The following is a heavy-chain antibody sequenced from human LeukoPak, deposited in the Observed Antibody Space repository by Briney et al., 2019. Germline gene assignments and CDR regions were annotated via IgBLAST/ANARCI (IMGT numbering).Heavy chain of an antibody. Sequence: ASVKVSCKASGYTFTSYDINWVRQATGQGLEWMGWMNPNSGSTGYAQKFQGRVTMTRNTSISTAYTELSSLRSEDTAVYYCARVLRGYCSSTSCYTLGYWGQGTLVTVSS. CDR2: MNPNSGST. J-gene: IGHJ4*02. D-gene: IGHD2-2*02. CDR3: ARVLRGYCSSTSCYTLGY. V-gene: IGHV1-8*01. CDR1: GYTFTSYD.